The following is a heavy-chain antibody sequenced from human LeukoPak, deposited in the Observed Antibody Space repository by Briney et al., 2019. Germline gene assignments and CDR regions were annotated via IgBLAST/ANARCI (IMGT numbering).Heavy chain of an antibody. V-gene: IGHV5-51*01. CDR1: GYSFTSYW. CDR2: IYPGDSDT. CDR3: ARPYDSSGYSSDY. Sequence: GESLKISCKGSGYSFTSYWIGWVRQMPGKGLECMGIIYPGDSDTRYSPSFQGQVTISADKSISTAYLQWSSLKASDTAMYYCARPYDSSGYSSDYWGQGTLVTVSP. D-gene: IGHD3-22*01. J-gene: IGHJ4*02.